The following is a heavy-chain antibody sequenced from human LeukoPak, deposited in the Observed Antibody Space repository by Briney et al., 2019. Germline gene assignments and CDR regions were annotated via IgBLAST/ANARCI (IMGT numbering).Heavy chain of an antibody. CDR1: GFTFSNYW. CDR2: IKQDGGDK. D-gene: IGHD3-10*02. CDR3: ARDYVLGY. J-gene: IGHJ4*02. Sequence: HSGGSLRLSCAASGFTFSNYWMSWVRQAPGKGLEWVANIKQDGGDKYYVDSVKGRFTISRDNAKNSLYLQMNSLRAEDTAVYYCARDYVLGYWGQGTLVTVSS. V-gene: IGHV3-7*01.